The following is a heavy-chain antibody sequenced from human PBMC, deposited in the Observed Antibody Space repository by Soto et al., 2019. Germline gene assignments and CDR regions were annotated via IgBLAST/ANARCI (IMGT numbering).Heavy chain of an antibody. V-gene: IGHV3-23*01. CDR2: LSGSGGTI. CDR3: AKDTYGALGDY. CDR1: GFTFSTFA. Sequence: EEQLLESGGGLVQPGGSLRLSCAASGFTFSTFAMSWVRQAPGKGLKWVSALSGSGGTIYYADSVKGRFTISRDNSKNTLYLQMNSLRVEDTAVYYCAKDTYGALGDYWGQGTLVTVSS. J-gene: IGHJ4*02. D-gene: IGHD4-17*01.